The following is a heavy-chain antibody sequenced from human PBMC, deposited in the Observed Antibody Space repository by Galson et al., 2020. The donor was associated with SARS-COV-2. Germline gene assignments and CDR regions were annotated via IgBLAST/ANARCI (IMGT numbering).Heavy chain of an antibody. Sequence: SVKVSCKASGGTFSSYAISWVRQAPGQGLEWMGGIIPIFGTANYAQKFQGRVTITADESTSTAYMERSSLRSEDTAVYYCAREGLYCSSTSCPDHDAFDIWGQGTMVTVSS. CDR1: GGTFSSYA. J-gene: IGHJ3*02. D-gene: IGHD2-2*01. CDR3: AREGLYCSSTSCPDHDAFDI. V-gene: IGHV1-69*13. CDR2: IIPIFGTA.